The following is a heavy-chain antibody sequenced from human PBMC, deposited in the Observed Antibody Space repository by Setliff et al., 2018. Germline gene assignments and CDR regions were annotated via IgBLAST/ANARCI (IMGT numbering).Heavy chain of an antibody. J-gene: IGHJ3*02. Sequence: PGESLKISCKGSGYSFTSYWIGWVRQMPGKGLEWMGIIYPGDSDTRYSPSFQGQVTISADKPISTAYLQWSSLKASDTAMYYCARRAPPSYSSSSSDAFDIWGQGTMVTVSS. CDR2: IYPGDSDT. V-gene: IGHV5-51*01. D-gene: IGHD6-13*01. CDR1: GYSFTSYW. CDR3: ARRAPPSYSSSSSDAFDI.